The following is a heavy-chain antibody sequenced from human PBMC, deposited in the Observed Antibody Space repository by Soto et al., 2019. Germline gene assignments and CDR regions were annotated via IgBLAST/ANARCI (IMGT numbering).Heavy chain of an antibody. V-gene: IGHV1-69*12. CDR2: IIPIFGTA. Sequence: QVQLVQSGAAVKKPGSSVKVSCKASGGTFSSYAISWVRQAPGQGLEWMGGIIPIFGTANYAQKFQGRVTITADESTSTAYMELSSLRSEDTAVYYCARVARAIVGATVPDYWGQGTLVTVSS. J-gene: IGHJ4*02. CDR1: GGTFSSYA. D-gene: IGHD1-26*01. CDR3: ARVARAIVGATVPDY.